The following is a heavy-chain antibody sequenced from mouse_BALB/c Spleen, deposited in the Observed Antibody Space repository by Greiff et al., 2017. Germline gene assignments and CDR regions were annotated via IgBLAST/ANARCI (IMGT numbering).Heavy chain of an antibody. CDR3: ASNEVYYAMDY. CDR2: INSNGGST. J-gene: IGHJ4*01. V-gene: IGHV5-6-3*01. Sequence: EVQGVESGGGLVQPGGSLKLSCAASGFTFSSYGMSWVRQTPDKRLELVATINSNGGSTYYPDSVKGRFTISRDNAKNTLYLQMSSLKSEDTAMYYCASNEVYYAMDYWGQGTSVTVSS. CDR1: GFTFSSYG.